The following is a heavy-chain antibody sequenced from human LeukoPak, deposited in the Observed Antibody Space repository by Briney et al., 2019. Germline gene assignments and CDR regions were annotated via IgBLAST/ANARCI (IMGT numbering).Heavy chain of an antibody. D-gene: IGHD1-26*01. Sequence: GGSLRLSCAASGFTVSSNYVSWVRQAPGKGLEWVSVIYSGGSTYYADSVKGRFTISRDNSKNTLYLQMNSLRAEDTAVYYCAVGGSYYEFAFDIWGQGTMVTVSS. CDR3: AVGGSYYEFAFDI. V-gene: IGHV3-53*01. CDR1: GFTVSSNY. CDR2: IYSGGST. J-gene: IGHJ3*02.